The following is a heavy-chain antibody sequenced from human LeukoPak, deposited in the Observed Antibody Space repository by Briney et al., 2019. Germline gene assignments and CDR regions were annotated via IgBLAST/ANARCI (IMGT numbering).Heavy chain of an antibody. J-gene: IGHJ6*03. CDR1: GGSISSYY. Sequence: PSETLSLTCTVSGGSISSYYWSWIRQSPRKGLEWIGYIYYSVSTNYNPSLKSRVTISVDTSKKQFSLKLSSVTAADTAVYYCARDRGSQKVLLWFGDPEYYYYMDVWGKGTTVTVSS. D-gene: IGHD3-10*01. V-gene: IGHV4-59*01. CDR3: ARDRGSQKVLLWFGDPEYYYYMDV. CDR2: IYYSVST.